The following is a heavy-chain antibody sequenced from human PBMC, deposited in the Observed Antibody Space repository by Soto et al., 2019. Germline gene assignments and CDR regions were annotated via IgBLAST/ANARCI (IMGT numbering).Heavy chain of an antibody. J-gene: IGHJ6*02. CDR3: AKSLSTMTSTYYYYGMDV. CDR2: ISYDGSNK. CDR1: GFTFSTYG. V-gene: IGHV3-30*18. Sequence: QVQLVESGGGVVQPGKSLRLTCAASGFTFSTYGIHWVRQAPGKGLEWVAVISYDGSNKYYTESVKGRFTISRDNSQNTLDLQMNSLRAEDTAVYYCAKSLSTMTSTYYYYGMDVWGQGTTVTVSS. D-gene: IGHD4-17*01.